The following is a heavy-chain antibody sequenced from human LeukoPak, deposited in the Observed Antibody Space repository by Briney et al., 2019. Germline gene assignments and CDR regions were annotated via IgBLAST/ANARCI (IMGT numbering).Heavy chain of an antibody. V-gene: IGHV1-18*01. CDR2: ISAYNGNT. D-gene: IGHD3-10*01. CDR1: GGTFSSYA. Sequence: GASVKVSCKASGGTFSSYAISWVRQAPGQGLEWMGWISAYNGNTNYAQKLQGRVTMTTDTSTSTAYMELRSLRSDDTAVYYCARGVREYYGSGSYFYWGQGTLVTVSS. CDR3: ARGVREYYGSGSYFY. J-gene: IGHJ4*02.